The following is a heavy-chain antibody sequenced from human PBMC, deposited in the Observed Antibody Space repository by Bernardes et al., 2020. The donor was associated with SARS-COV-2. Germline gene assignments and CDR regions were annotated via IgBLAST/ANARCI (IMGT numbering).Heavy chain of an antibody. J-gene: IGHJ6*02. CDR1: GYTFTGYY. D-gene: IGHD3-22*01. Sequence: ASVKVSFKASGYTFTGYYMHWVRQAPGQGLEWMGWITPNSGGTTYAQKFQGRVTMTRDTSISTAYMELSRLRSDDTAVYYCAIPPTNYDRYGMDVWGQGTTVTVSS. V-gene: IGHV1-2*02. CDR3: AIPPTNYDRYGMDV. CDR2: ITPNSGGT.